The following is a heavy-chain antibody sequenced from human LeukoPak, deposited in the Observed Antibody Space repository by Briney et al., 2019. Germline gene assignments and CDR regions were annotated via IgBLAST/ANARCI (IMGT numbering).Heavy chain of an antibody. CDR1: GGTFSSYA. J-gene: IGHJ6*03. D-gene: IGHD3-10*01. V-gene: IGHV1-69*13. CDR2: IIPIFGTA. Sequence: SVKVSCKASGGTFSSYAISWVRQAPGQGLEWMGGIIPIFGTANYAQKFQGRVTITADESTSTAYMELSSLRSEDTAVYYYASLASNYYGSGSYPPTYYYYMDVWGKGTTVTISS. CDR3: ASLASNYYGSGSYPPTYYYYMDV.